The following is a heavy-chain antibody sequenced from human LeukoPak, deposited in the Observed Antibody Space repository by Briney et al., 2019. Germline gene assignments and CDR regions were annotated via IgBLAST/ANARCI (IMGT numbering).Heavy chain of an antibody. D-gene: IGHD2-2*01. Sequence: SETLSLTCAVYGGSFSGYYWSWIRQPPGKGLEWIGEINHSGSTNYNPSLKSRVTISVDTSKNQFSLKLSSVTAADTAVYYCARHYCSSTSCYQPFDYWGQGTLVTVSS. J-gene: IGHJ4*02. V-gene: IGHV4-34*01. CDR1: GGSFSGYY. CDR2: INHSGST. CDR3: ARHYCSSTSCYQPFDY.